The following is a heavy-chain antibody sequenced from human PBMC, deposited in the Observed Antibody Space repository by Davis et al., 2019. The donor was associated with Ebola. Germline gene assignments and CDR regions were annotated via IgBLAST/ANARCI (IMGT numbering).Heavy chain of an antibody. CDR1: GGSITTYY. CDR3: ARASRGYTYGYFDL. Sequence: MPSETLSLTCTVSGGSITTYYWSWIRQLPGKGLEWIGYIYYSGSTSYNPSLKSRVTISVGTSKTQFSLKLTSVTPADTAVYYCARASRGYTYGYFDLWGQGTLVTVSS. J-gene: IGHJ4*02. CDR2: IYYSGST. D-gene: IGHD5-18*01. V-gene: IGHV4-59*01.